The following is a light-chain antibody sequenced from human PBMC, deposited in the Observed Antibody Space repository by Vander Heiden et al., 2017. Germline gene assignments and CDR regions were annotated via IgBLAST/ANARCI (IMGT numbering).Light chain of an antibody. V-gene: IGKV1-39*01. CDR3: QQSDSTSYT. CDR1: QSISSY. J-gene: IGKJ2*01. CDR2: AAS. Sequence: IPITQAPSSLSASVGDRVTITCRASQSISSYLNWYQQKPGKAHKLLIYAASSLQSGVPSRFSGSGSGTDFTLTISSLQPEDFATYYCQQSDSTSYTFGQGTKLEIK.